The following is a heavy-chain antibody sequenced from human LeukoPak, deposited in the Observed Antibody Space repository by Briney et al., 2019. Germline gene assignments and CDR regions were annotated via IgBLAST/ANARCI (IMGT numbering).Heavy chain of an antibody. D-gene: IGHD1-14*01. V-gene: IGHV4-59*01. J-gene: IGHJ4*02. CDR2: IYYSGST. CDR3: AREYRGYFDY. CDR1: GGSISSYY. Sequence: SETLSLTCTVSGGSISSYYWSWLRQPPGKGLEWIGYIYYSGSTNYNPSLKSRVTISVDTSKNQFSLKLSSVAAADTAVYYCAREYRGYFDYWGQGTLVTVSS.